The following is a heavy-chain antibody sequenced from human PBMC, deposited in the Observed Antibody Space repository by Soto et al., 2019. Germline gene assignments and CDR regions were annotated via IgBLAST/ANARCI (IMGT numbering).Heavy chain of an antibody. D-gene: IGHD2-21*02. CDR2: IFPIDSDT. CDR3: ATPGGRDFNAFDV. J-gene: IGHJ3*01. V-gene: IGHV5-51*01. CDR1: GYTFTRNW. Sequence: LKISCKGSGYTFTRNWIGWVRQMPGKGLEWMGIIFPIDSDTRYSPSSQGQVTISADNSISTAYLQWSSLKASDTAIYYCATPGGRDFNAFDVWGQGTMVTVSS.